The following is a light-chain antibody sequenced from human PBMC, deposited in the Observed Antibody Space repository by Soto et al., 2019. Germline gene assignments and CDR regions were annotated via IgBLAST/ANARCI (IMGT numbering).Light chain of an antibody. Sequence: DIPMTQSPSSLSASVGDTVTITCRASQDIINHLAWYQQRPGKVPTLLIYGASTLHSGVPSRFRGSGSGTHFTLTISSLQPEDVATTYCQNYHIALGTFGQGTRLEIK. CDR3: QNYHIALGT. J-gene: IGKJ5*01. CDR1: QDIINH. V-gene: IGKV1-27*01. CDR2: GAS.